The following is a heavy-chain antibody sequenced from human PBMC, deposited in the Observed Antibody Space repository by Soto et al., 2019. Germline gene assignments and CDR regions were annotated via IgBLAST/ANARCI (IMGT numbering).Heavy chain of an antibody. J-gene: IGHJ4*02. D-gene: IGHD3-22*01. CDR1: GYTFTSYY. Sequence: ASVKVSCKASGYTFTSYYMHWVRQAPGQGLEWMGIINPSSGSTSYAQKFQGRVTMTMDTSTSTVYMELSSLRSEDTAVYYCARTYETSPFSDYWGQGTRVTVSS. V-gene: IGHV1-46*01. CDR3: ARTYETSPFSDY. CDR2: INPSSGST.